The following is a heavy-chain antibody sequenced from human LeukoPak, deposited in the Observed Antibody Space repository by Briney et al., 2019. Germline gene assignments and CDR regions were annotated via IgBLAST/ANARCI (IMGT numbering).Heavy chain of an antibody. Sequence: GGSLRLSCAASGFTFSSDWMTWVRQAPGKGLEWVANINRDETKKHYLDSVKGRFTISRDSAKNSLYLQMNSLRDEDTAIYYCVRDVSPSASGTYYDAFDIWGQGTMVTVSS. V-gene: IGHV3-7*01. CDR1: GFTFSSDW. J-gene: IGHJ3*02. D-gene: IGHD3-10*01. CDR2: INRDETKK. CDR3: VRDVSPSASGTYYDAFDI.